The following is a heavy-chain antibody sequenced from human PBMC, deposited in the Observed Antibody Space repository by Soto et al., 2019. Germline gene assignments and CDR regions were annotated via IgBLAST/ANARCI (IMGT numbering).Heavy chain of an antibody. Sequence: TLSVTCTVSGGSISSGGYYWIWIRQHPGKGLEWIGYIYYSGSTYYNPSLKSRVTISVDTSKNQFPLKLSSVTAADTAVYYCARITIFGVVQNWGQGTLVTVSS. CDR3: ARITIFGVVQN. D-gene: IGHD3-3*01. J-gene: IGHJ4*02. V-gene: IGHV4-31*03. CDR1: GGSISSGGYY. CDR2: IYYSGST.